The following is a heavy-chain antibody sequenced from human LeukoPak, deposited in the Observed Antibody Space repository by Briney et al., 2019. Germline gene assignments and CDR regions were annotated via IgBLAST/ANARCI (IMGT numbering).Heavy chain of an antibody. CDR3: ARFSNAHGVKFDY. D-gene: IGHD2-8*01. Sequence: SQTLSLTCTVSGGSISSGDFYWSWVRQHPEKGLEWIGYIYYSGTAYYNPSLKSRVTMSVDTSKNQFSLKLDSVTAADTAVCYCARFSNAHGVKFDYWGQGTLVTVSS. V-gene: IGHV4-31*03. CDR1: GGSISSGDFY. CDR2: IYYSGTA. J-gene: IGHJ4*02.